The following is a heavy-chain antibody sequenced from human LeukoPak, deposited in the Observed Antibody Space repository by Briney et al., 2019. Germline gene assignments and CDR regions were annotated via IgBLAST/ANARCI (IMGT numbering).Heavy chain of an antibody. CDR2: TYYTGTT. D-gene: IGHD6-13*01. Sequence: SETLSLTCTVSGASVNANNYYWGWIRQPPGKGLEWIGSTYYTGTTYYNPSLRSRVTMSVETSKNQVSLKLTSGTATDTAVYYCAKGVSSPLYYFDYWGQGTLVTVSS. CDR3: AKGVSSPLYYFDY. J-gene: IGHJ4*02. CDR1: GASVNANNYY. V-gene: IGHV4-39*02.